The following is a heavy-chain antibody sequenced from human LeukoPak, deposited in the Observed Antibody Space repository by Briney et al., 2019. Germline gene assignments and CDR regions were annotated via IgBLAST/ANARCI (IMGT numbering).Heavy chain of an antibody. Sequence: ATLKLSPTASVYTFTIDSISWGRQTPGQGRERRGGISSYNGNTNYAQKLQGRVAMTTDTSTRTAYMELRSLRSDDTAVYYCARSHHCGSGNNDHCGQGTLVTVSS. CDR3: ARSHHCGSGNNDH. J-gene: IGHJ4*02. CDR1: VYTFTIDS. V-gene: IGHV1-18*01. D-gene: IGHD3-10*01. CDR2: ISSYNGNT.